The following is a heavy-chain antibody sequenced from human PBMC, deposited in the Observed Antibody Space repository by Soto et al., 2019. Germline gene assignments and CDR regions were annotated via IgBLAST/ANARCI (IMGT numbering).Heavy chain of an antibody. CDR3: ARRTSTDY. CDR2: INSGGDTK. Sequence: GGSLRLSCTPSGFTFSTYEMIWVRQAPGKGLEWVSYINSGGDTKYYTDSVKGRLTISRDNAKSSLYLQMNSLRAEDTAVYYCARRTSTDYWGQGTLVTVSS. CDR1: GFTFSTYE. V-gene: IGHV3-48*03. D-gene: IGHD6-6*01. J-gene: IGHJ4*02.